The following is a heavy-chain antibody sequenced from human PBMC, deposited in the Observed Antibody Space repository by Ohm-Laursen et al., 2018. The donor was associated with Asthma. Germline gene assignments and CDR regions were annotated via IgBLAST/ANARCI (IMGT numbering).Heavy chain of an antibody. CDR3: ARSFGGLDV. CDR1: GFTFSIYN. CDR2: ISSDSSAI. D-gene: IGHD3-16*01. V-gene: IGHV3-48*01. Sequence: SLRLSCTASGFTFSIYNMNWVRQAPGKGLEWVSFISSDSSAIYFADPVKGRVTISRDNAKNSLYLQMSSLRAEDTAIYYCARSFGGLDVWGHGTTVTVSS. J-gene: IGHJ6*02.